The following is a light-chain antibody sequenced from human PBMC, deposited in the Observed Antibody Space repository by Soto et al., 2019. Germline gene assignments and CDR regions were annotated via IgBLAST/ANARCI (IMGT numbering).Light chain of an antibody. J-gene: IGLJ2*01. V-gene: IGLV3-21*01. Sequence: SYELTQPPSVSVAPGQTARVACGGSNIGSKSVHWYQQKPGHAPVLVMCYDSDRPSGIPERFSGSNSGNTATLTISRVEAGDEADYYCQVWDISSAHVIFGGGTKLTVL. CDR2: YDS. CDR3: QVWDISSAHVI. CDR1: NIGSKS.